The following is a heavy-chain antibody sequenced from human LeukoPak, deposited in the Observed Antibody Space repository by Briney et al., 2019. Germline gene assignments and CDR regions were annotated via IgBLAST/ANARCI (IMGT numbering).Heavy chain of an antibody. Sequence: PSETLSLTCTVSGVSINSYYWSWLRQAPGKELEWIGYIYYTGSTNYNPSLKSRVTTSVDTSKNQFSLKLSSVTAADTAVYYCAGEGAFYSGFDYWGQGTLVTVSS. J-gene: IGHJ4*02. CDR3: AGEGAFYSGFDY. D-gene: IGHD3-3*02. CDR2: IYYTGST. V-gene: IGHV4-59*01. CDR1: GVSINSYY.